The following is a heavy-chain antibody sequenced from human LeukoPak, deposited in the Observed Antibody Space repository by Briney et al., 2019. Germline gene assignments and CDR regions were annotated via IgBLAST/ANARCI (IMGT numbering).Heavy chain of an antibody. CDR2: INPSGGST. J-gene: IGHJ6*03. CDR1: GYTFTSYG. V-gene: IGHV1-46*01. CDR3: ARGVVEEQQLDVYYYYYYYMDV. D-gene: IGHD6-13*01. Sequence: ASVKVSCKASGYTFTSYGISWVRQAPGQGLEWMGIINPSGGSTSYAQKFRGRVTMTRDMSTSTVYMELSSLRSEDTAVYYCARGVVEEQQLDVYYYYYYYMDVWGKGTTVTVSS.